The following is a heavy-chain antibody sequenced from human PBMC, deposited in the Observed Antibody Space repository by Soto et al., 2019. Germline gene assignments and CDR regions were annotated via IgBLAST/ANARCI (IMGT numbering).Heavy chain of an antibody. D-gene: IGHD3-16*01. Sequence: QVQLQESGPGLVKPSETLSLTCTVSGGSISSYYWSWIRQPPGKGLEWIGYIYYSGSTNYNPSLKSRVTISVDTSKNQFSLKLSSVTAADTAVYYCARESKPGFWGWFDPWGQGTLVTVSS. CDR3: ARESKPGFWGWFDP. J-gene: IGHJ5*02. CDR2: IYYSGST. CDR1: GGSISSYY. V-gene: IGHV4-59*01.